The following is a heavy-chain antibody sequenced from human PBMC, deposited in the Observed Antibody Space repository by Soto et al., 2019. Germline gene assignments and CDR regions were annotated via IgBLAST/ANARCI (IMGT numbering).Heavy chain of an antibody. D-gene: IGHD3-10*01. V-gene: IGHV3-30-3*01. Sequence: QVQLVESGGGVVQPGRSLRLSCAASGFTFNNDIMHWVRQAPGKGLEWVAMILHDGNNKYYADSVKGRFTISRDNSKSTLYLQMHSLRTEDTAIYCCARDDEDGSYCDLGYWGQGTLVTVSS. CDR3: ARDDEDGSYCDLGY. CDR1: GFTFNNDI. J-gene: IGHJ4*02. CDR2: ILHDGNNK.